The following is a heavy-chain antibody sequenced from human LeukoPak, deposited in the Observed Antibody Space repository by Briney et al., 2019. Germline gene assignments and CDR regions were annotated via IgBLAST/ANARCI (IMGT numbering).Heavy chain of an antibody. Sequence: PGGSLRLSCVASGFTFSKNWMHWVRQAPGKGLVWVSRIQGDGSNTNYAGSVKGRFSISRDNAKNTVYLQMNSLRAEDTGIYYCARGTSAGGPISPFDFWGQGTVVTVSS. CDR2: IQGDGSNT. CDR3: ARGTSAGGPISPFDF. J-gene: IGHJ4*02. CDR1: GFTFSKNW. V-gene: IGHV3-74*01. D-gene: IGHD6-13*01.